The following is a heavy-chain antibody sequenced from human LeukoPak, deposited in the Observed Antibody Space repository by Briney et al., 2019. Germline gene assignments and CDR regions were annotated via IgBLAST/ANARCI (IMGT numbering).Heavy chain of an antibody. V-gene: IGHV3-21*01. CDR1: GFTFNTYT. CDR3: ARGGDFWSGYLYYYYMDV. J-gene: IGHJ6*03. Sequence: GGSLRLSCAASGFTFNTYTMNWVRQAPGKGLEWVSSISSDSSYIYYADAVHGRFTVSRDNAKYSLYLQMNSLRAEDTAVYYCARGGDFWSGYLYYYYMDVWGKGTTVXVSS. D-gene: IGHD3-3*01. CDR2: ISSDSSYI.